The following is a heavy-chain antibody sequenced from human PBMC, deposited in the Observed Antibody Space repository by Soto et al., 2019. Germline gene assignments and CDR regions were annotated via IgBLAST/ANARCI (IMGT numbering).Heavy chain of an antibody. D-gene: IGHD3-22*01. CDR1: GGSISSGGYY. J-gene: IGHJ4*02. V-gene: IGHV4-31*03. Sequence: QVQLQESGPGLVKPSQTLSLTCTVSGGSISSGGYYWSWIRQHPGKGLEWIGYIYYSGSTYYNPSLKSRVTLSVDTSKNQFSLKLSSVTAADTAVYYCAREISYYDSSGYYYVHFDYWGQGTLVTVSS. CDR2: IYYSGST. CDR3: AREISYYDSSGYYYVHFDY.